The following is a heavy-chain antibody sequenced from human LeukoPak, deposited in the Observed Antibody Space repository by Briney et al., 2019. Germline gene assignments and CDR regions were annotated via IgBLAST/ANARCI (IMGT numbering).Heavy chain of an antibody. CDR1: GGSISSSSYY. CDR3: ARDGNYMIVVVNPFDY. CDR2: IYHSGST. Sequence: PSETLSLTCTVSGGSISSSSYYWGWIRQPPGKGLEWIGSIYHSGSTYYNPSLKSRVILSVDTSKNQFSLKLSSVTAADTAVYYCARDGNYMIVVVNPFDYWGQGTLVTVSS. V-gene: IGHV4-39*07. J-gene: IGHJ4*02. D-gene: IGHD3-22*01.